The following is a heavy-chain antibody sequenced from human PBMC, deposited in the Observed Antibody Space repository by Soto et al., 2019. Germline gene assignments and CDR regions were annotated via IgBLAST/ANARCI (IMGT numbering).Heavy chain of an antibody. CDR2: ISYDGSNK. V-gene: IGHV3-30-3*01. Sequence: QVQLVESGGGVVQPGRSLRLSCEASGFTFSSYAMHWVRQAPGKGLEWVAAISYDGSNKYYADSVKGRFTISRDNSKITLDLQVSSVGAEVTVVYYCARVNDYGDYDGPSSWGQRTLVTVSS. CDR3: ARVNDYGDYDGPSS. CDR1: GFTFSSYA. D-gene: IGHD4-17*01. J-gene: IGHJ5*02.